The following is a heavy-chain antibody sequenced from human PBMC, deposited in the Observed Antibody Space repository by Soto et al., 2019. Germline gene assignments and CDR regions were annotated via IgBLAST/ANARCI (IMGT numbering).Heavy chain of an antibody. J-gene: IGHJ4*02. CDR3: ATESGSTYGYFDH. D-gene: IGHD5-18*01. CDR1: GGSVTSDEDY. Sequence: SETLSLTCTVSGGSVTSDEDYWTWIRQSPGKGLEWIGYISNSGSTGYNPSLKTRLSMSVDRSKNQFTLRLTPVTAADTAVYFCATESGSTYGYFDHWGQGTQVTAPQ. CDR2: ISNSGST. V-gene: IGHV4-30-4*01.